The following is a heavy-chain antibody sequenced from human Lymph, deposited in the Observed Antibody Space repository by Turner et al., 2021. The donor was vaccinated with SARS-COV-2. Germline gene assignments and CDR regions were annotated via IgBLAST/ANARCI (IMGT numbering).Heavy chain of an antibody. J-gene: IGHJ4*02. CDR3: ARVLPYGDYFDY. CDR1: GFTVSSNY. Sequence: VQLVESGRGLIQPGGSLRLSCSAPGFTVSSNYLTWVRQEPGKGLEGVLLIYSGGSTNYADAVKGRLTISRDNSKNTLYLQMNSLRADDTAVYYCARVLPYGDYFDYWGQGTLVTVSS. CDR2: IYSGGST. D-gene: IGHD4-17*01. V-gene: IGHV3-53*01.